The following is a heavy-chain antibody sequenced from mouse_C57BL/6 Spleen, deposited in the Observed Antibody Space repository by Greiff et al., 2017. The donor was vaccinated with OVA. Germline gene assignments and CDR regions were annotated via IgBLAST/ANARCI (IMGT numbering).Heavy chain of an antibody. CDR1: GYTFTSYW. CDR2: IDPSDSET. V-gene: IGHV1-52*01. J-gene: IGHJ1*03. CDR3: ARTYYSNHWYFDV. D-gene: IGHD2-5*01. Sequence: QVQLQQPGAELVRPGSSVKLSCKASGYTFTSYWMHWVKQRPIQGLEWIGNIDPSDSETHYNQKFKDKATLTVDKSSSTAYMQLSSLTSEDSAVYYCARTYYSNHWYFDVWGTGTTVTVSS.